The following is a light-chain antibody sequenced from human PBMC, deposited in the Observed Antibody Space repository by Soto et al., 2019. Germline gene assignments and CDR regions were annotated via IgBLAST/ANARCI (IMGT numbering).Light chain of an antibody. CDR1: QSINHW. V-gene: IGKV1-5*01. CDR3: QQANSFPIT. Sequence: DIQMTQSPSSLSASVGDRVTITCRASQSINHWLAWYQQKPGKAPKFLIYDASTLRNGVPSRFSGRGSGTEFTLTISSLQPEDFATYYCQQANSFPITFGQGTRLEIK. CDR2: DAS. J-gene: IGKJ5*01.